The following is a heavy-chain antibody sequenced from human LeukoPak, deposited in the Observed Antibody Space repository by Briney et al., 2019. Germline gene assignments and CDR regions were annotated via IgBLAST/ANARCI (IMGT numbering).Heavy chain of an antibody. Sequence: GGSLRLSCAASGFTVSINYMSWARQAPGKGLEWVSGIYSGGSTYYDDSVKGRFTISRDNSKNTLYLQMNSLRAEDTAVYYCAGVAAAAGTNLGWFDPWGQGTLVTVSS. V-gene: IGHV3-53*01. CDR2: IYSGGST. CDR3: AGVAAAAGTNLGWFDP. D-gene: IGHD6-13*01. J-gene: IGHJ5*02. CDR1: GFTVSINY.